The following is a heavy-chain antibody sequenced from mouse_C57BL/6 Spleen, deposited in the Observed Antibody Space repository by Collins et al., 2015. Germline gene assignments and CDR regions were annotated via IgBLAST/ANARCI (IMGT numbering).Heavy chain of an antibody. Sequence: QVQLQQSGAELVRPGTSVKVSCKASGYAFTNYLIEWVKQRPGQGLEWIGVINPGSGGTNYNEKFKGKATLTADKSSSTAYMQLSSPTSDDSAVYFCARNGNYPYYAMDYWGQGTSVTVSS. CDR3: ARNGNYPYYAMDY. CDR2: INPGSGGT. D-gene: IGHD2-1*01. J-gene: IGHJ4*01. V-gene: IGHV1-54*01. CDR1: GYAFTNYL.